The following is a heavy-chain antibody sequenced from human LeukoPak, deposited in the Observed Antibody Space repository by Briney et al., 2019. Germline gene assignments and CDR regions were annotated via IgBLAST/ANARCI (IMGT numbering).Heavy chain of an antibody. D-gene: IGHD3-22*01. J-gene: IGHJ4*02. V-gene: IGHV3-7*03. CDR2: IKQDGGEI. CDR1: GFTFRNFW. Sequence: PGGSLRLSCAASGFTFRNFWMNWARQAPGKGLEWVANIKQDGGEIYYVDSVKGRFAISRDNAKSSLYLQMNSLRAGDTAVYYCARDKGDYDTSGSLFVFGGQGTPVTVSS. CDR3: ARDKGDYDTSGSLFVF.